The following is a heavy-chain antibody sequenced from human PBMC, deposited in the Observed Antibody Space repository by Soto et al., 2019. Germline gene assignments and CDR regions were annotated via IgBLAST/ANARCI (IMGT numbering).Heavy chain of an antibody. CDR2: MNPNSGNT. V-gene: IGHV1-8*01. CDR3: ARGGAAMVYGYGMDV. J-gene: IGHJ6*02. Sequence: ASVKVSFKASGYTFTSYDINWVRQATGQGLEWMGWMNPNSGNTGYAQKFQGRVTMTRNTSISTAYMELSSLRSEDTAVYYCARGGAAMVYGYGMDVWGQGTTVTVSS. D-gene: IGHD5-18*01. CDR1: GYTFTSYD.